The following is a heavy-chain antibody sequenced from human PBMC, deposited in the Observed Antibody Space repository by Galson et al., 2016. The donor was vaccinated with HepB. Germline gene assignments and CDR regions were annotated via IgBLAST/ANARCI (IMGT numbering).Heavy chain of an antibody. D-gene: IGHD3-3*01. Sequence: SLRLSCAASGFNFSSYAMHWVRQAPGKGLEWVAIISYDGSNKYYADSVKGRFTISRDISKNTLYLQMNSLRAEDTAVYYCARLFYHDFMYGMDVWGQGTTVTVSS. CDR1: GFNFSSYA. CDR3: ARLFYHDFMYGMDV. J-gene: IGHJ6*02. CDR2: ISYDGSNK. V-gene: IGHV3-30-3*01.